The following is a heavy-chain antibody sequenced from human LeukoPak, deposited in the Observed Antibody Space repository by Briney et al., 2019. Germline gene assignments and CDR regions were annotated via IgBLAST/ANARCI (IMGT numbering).Heavy chain of an antibody. CDR2: INHSGST. CDR1: GGSFSGYY. J-gene: IGHJ5*02. V-gene: IGHV4-34*01. CDR3: ARDTYYYGSGSQNWFDP. Sequence: SETLSLTCAVYGGSFSGYYWSWIRQPPGKGLEWIGEINHSGSTNYNPSLKSRVTISVDTSKNQFSLKLSSVTAADTAVYYCARDTYYYGSGSQNWFDPWGQGTLVTVSS. D-gene: IGHD3-10*01.